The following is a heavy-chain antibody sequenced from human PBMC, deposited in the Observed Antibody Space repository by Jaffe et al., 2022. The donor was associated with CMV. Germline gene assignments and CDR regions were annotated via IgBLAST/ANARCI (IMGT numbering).Heavy chain of an antibody. CDR1: GGSFSNSLYF. CDR3: ARHIARIAVPTTGVPQPSYSFDF. V-gene: IGHV4-39*01. CDR2: IHYSENT. J-gene: IGHJ4*02. Sequence: QLQLQESGPGLVKPSETLSLTCTVSGGSFSNSLYFWGWIRQSPGKGLEWIGSIHYSENTYYNPSLKSRLSISLDKSKNQFSLKLSSVTATDTAVYYCARHIARIAVPTTGVPQPSYSFDFWGQGILVSISS. D-gene: IGHD1-1*01.